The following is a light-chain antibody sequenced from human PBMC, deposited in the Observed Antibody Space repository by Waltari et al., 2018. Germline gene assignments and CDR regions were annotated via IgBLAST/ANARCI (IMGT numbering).Light chain of an antibody. J-gene: IGKJ2*01. CDR3: QQYHSPPYT. Sequence: DIVMTQSPDSLAVSLGERATNNCKSSQSVFYSSNNKNYLAWYQHKPGQPPKLLIHWASTRESGVPDRFSGSGSGTDFTLTISSLQAEDVAVYYCQQYHSPPYTFGQGTRLEIK. V-gene: IGKV4-1*01. CDR2: WAS. CDR1: QSVFYSSNNKNY.